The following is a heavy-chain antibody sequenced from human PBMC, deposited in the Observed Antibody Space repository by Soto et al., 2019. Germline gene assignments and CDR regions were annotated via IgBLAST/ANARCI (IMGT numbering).Heavy chain of an antibody. CDR2: ISATSNHI. D-gene: IGHD3-3*01. Sequence: XGSLRLSCVAADFTFSTYSMNWVRQAPGKGLDWVAYISATSNHIYYADSLKGRFTISRDNAKSSLYLHMNSLRAEDTAVYFCARDSITIFGGGMDVWGQGTTVTVSS. V-gene: IGHV3-21*01. CDR1: DFTFSTYS. CDR3: ARDSITIFGGGMDV. J-gene: IGHJ6*02.